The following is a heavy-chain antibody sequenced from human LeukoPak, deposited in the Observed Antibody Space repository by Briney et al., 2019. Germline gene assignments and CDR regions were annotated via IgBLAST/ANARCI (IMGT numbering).Heavy chain of an antibody. V-gene: IGHV3-30-3*01. CDR2: ISYDGSNK. J-gene: IGHJ4*02. Sequence: GGSLRLSCAASGFTFSSYAMHWVRQAPGKGLEWVAVISYDGSNKYYADSVKGRLTISRDNSKNTLYLQMNSLRAEDTAVYYCASGQHDYGDYYGYWGQGTLVTVSS. CDR1: GFTFSSYA. D-gene: IGHD4-17*01. CDR3: ASGQHDYGDYYGY.